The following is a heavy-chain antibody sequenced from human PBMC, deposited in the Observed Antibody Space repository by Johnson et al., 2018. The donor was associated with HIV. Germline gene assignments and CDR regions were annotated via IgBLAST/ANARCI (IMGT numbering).Heavy chain of an antibody. CDR2: IGTAGDT. CDR1: GFTFSSYW. Sequence: EQLVESGGGLVQPGGSLRLSCAASGFTFSSYWMHWVRQATGKGLEWVSAIGTAGDTYYPGSVKGRFTISRENAKNSLYLQMGSLRAEDMAVYYCARVVSSGHAFDIWGQGTMVTVSS. V-gene: IGHV3-13*01. CDR3: ARVVSSGHAFDI. J-gene: IGHJ3*02. D-gene: IGHD3-22*01.